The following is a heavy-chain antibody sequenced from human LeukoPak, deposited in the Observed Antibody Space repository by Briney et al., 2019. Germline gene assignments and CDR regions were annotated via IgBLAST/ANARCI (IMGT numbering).Heavy chain of an antibody. CDR2: IYYSGST. D-gene: IGHD4-17*01. Sequence: PSETLSLTCTVSGGSISSGDYYWSRIRQPPGKGLEWIGYIYYSGSTYYNPSLKSRVTISVDTSKNQFSLKLSSVTAADTAVYYCARAHDYGDYVNYYYGMDVWGKGTTVTVSS. CDR1: GGSISSGDYY. V-gene: IGHV4-30-4*01. J-gene: IGHJ6*04. CDR3: ARAHDYGDYVNYYYGMDV.